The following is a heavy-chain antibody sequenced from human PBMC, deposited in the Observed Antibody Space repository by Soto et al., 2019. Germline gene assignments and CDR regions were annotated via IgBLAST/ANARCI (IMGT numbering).Heavy chain of an antibody. D-gene: IGHD2-21*01. Sequence: QVQLVQSGAEVKKPGASVTVSCKTSGYTFSNYGINWVRQAPGQGLEWMGWISGYNGNTNYAQTVQGRVTMTTATSTGTVYMEMRSLKSDDTAIYYGSRFIMVGGWFDANYYPGMDVWGQGATVTVSS. CDR1: GYTFSNYG. CDR3: SRFIMVGGWFDANYYPGMDV. V-gene: IGHV1-18*01. J-gene: IGHJ6*02. CDR2: ISGYNGNT.